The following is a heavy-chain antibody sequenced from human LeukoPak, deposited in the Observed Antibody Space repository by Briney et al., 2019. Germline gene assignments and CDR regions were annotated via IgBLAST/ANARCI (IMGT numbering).Heavy chain of an antibody. Sequence: SETLSLTCTVSGGSISSYYWSRIRQPAGKGLEWIGRIYTSGSTNYNPSLKSRVTMSVDTSKNQFSLKLSSVAAADTAVYYCARTSGSYLGPVPYYYYMDVWGKGTTVTVSS. J-gene: IGHJ6*03. CDR3: ARTSGSYLGPVPYYYYMDV. V-gene: IGHV4-4*07. CDR2: IYTSGST. CDR1: GGSISSYY. D-gene: IGHD1-26*01.